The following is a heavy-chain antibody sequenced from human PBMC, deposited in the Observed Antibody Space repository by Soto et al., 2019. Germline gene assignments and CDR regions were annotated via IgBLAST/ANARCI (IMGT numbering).Heavy chain of an antibody. CDR1: GGSISYNSYY. Sequence: SETLSLTCSVSGGSISYNSYYWGWIRQPPGKGLEWVGGIFYTGTTYYSPSLKDRVTISVDTSKNSFSLNLTSVTAADSAVYFCARLVVVAPVANAWGQGTLVTVSS. V-gene: IGHV4-39*02. J-gene: IGHJ5*02. CDR2: IFYTGTT. D-gene: IGHD2-2*01. CDR3: ARLVVVAPVANA.